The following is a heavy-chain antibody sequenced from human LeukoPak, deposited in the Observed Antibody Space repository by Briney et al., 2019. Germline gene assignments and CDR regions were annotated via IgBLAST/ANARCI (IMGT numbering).Heavy chain of an antibody. V-gene: IGHV1-24*01. CDR2: FDPEDGET. D-gene: IGHD4-17*01. J-gene: IGHJ6*02. Sequence: ASVKVSCKVSGYTLTELSMHWVRQAPGKGLEWMGGFDPEDGETIYAQKFQGRVTMTEDTSTDTACMELSSLRSEDTAVYYCATRGNGDQNYYYYGMDVWGQGTTVTVSS. CDR3: ATRGNGDQNYYYYGMDV. CDR1: GYTLTELS.